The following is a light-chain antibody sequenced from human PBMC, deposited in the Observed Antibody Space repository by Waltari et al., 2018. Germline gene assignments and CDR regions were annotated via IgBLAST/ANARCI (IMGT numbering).Light chain of an antibody. J-gene: IGKJ3*01. CDR1: QDISKY. CDR3: QQYDNLFT. CDR2: DVS. V-gene: IGKV1-33*01. Sequence: DRVTITCQASQDISKYLNWYQQKPGKAPKLLIYDVSSLKTGVPSRFSGSGSGTDFTFTISSLQPEDIATYYCQQYDNLFTFGPGTKVDIK.